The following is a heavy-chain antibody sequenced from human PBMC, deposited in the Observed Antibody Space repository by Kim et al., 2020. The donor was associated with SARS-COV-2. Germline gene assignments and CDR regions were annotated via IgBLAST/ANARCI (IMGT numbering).Heavy chain of an antibody. CDR3: ARQMITFGGVIPSYAFDI. D-gene: IGHD3-16*01. J-gene: IGHJ3*02. Sequence: KSRVTISVATSKNQFSLKRSSVTAADTAVYYCARQMITFGGVIPSYAFDIWGQGTMVTVSS. V-gene: IGHV4-39*01.